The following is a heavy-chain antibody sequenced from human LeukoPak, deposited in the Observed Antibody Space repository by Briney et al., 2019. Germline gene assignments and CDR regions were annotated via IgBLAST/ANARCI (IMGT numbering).Heavy chain of an antibody. D-gene: IGHD3-10*01. CDR3: ARGPGPLWFGELPFDY. Sequence: GASAKVSCKAPGYTFTGYYMHWVRQAPGQGLEWMGWINPNSGGTNYAQKFQGRVTMTRDTSISTAYMELSRLRSDDTAVYYCARGPGPLWFGELPFDYWGQGTLVTVSS. CDR2: INPNSGGT. CDR1: GYTFTGYY. J-gene: IGHJ4*02. V-gene: IGHV1-2*02.